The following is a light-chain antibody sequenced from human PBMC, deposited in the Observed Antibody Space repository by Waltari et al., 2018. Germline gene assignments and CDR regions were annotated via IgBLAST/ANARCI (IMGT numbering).Light chain of an antibody. J-gene: IGKJ1*01. V-gene: IGKV4-1*01. CDR3: LQYYSIPQT. CDR1: TSLLHSAVNKSY. Sequence: DIVMTQSPASLAVPLGERVTFNCRSSTSLLHSAVNKSYLAWFQQKSGQSPKLLIYWASAREYWVPDRFIGGGSGTDFTLTISRLQPEDVAIYYCLQYYSIPQTFGQGTKVEI. CDR2: WAS.